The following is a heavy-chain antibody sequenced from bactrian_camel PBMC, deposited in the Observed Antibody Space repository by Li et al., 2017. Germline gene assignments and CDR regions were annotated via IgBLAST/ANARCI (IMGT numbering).Heavy chain of an antibody. CDR3: AAAVPGGPGCFPPFQWASF. J-gene: IGHJ4*01. V-gene: IGHV3S40*01. Sequence: DVQLVESGGGVVQPGESLRLSCALSGYTYSMQCLGWFRQRPGNEREGVAAIYTGTDQPYYSDSVKGRFTISQDNAKSIVYLQMMGPKPEESAMYYCAAAVPGGPGCFPPFQWASFWGQGTQVTVS. CDR2: IYTGTDQP. CDR1: GYTYSMQC. D-gene: IGHD3*01.